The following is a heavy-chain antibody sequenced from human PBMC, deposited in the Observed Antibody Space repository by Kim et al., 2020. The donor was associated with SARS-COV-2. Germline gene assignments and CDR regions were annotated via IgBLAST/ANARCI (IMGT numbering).Heavy chain of an antibody. J-gene: IGHJ4*02. CDR3: AKDRTYSSSPQKFDY. Sequence: GGSLSLSCAASGFTFGSYVMSGVRQAPGKGLEWVSAISGSGVSTFYADSVKDRFTISRDNSENTLSLQLDSLRAEDTAVYYCAKDRTYSSSPQKFDYWGQGTLIIVSS. D-gene: IGHD3-22*01. V-gene: IGHV3-23*01. CDR1: GFTFGSYV. CDR2: ISGSGVST.